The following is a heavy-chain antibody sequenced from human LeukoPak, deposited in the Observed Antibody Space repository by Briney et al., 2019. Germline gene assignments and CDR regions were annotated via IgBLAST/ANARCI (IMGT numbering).Heavy chain of an antibody. CDR2: ISSSSSYI. V-gene: IGHV3-21*01. Sequence: GGSLRLSCAASGFTFSSYSMNRVRQAPGKGLEWVSSISSSSSYIYYADSVKGRFTISRDNAENSLYLQMNSLRAEDTAVYYCARDLGSITMVRGINGPIRWGQGTLVTVSS. D-gene: IGHD3-10*01. CDR1: GFTFSSYS. J-gene: IGHJ4*02. CDR3: ARDLGSITMVRGINGPIR.